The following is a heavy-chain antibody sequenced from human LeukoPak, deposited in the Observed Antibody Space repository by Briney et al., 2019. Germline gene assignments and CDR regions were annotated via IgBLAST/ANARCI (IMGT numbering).Heavy chain of an antibody. CDR2: IYSGGST. Sequence: GGSLRLSCAASGFTVSSNYMSWVRQAPGEGLEWVSVIYSGGSTYYADSVKGRFTISRDNSKNTLYLQMNSLRAEDTAVYYCARGLAYYDILTGYYPYYFDYWGQGTLVTVSS. CDR1: GFTVSSNY. CDR3: ARGLAYYDILTGYYPYYFDY. J-gene: IGHJ4*02. D-gene: IGHD3-9*01. V-gene: IGHV3-53*01.